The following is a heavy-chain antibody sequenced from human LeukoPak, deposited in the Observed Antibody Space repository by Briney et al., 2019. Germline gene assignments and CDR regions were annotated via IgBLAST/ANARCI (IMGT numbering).Heavy chain of an antibody. CDR3: ARAPRQFPFDY. J-gene: IGHJ4*02. V-gene: IGHV1-46*01. D-gene: IGHD5-24*01. CDR2: INPSGGST. Sequence: ASVKVSCKASGYTFTSYYMHWVRQAPGQGLEWMGIINPSGGSTSYAQKSQGRVTMTRDTSTSTVYMELSRLRSDDTAVYYCARAPRQFPFDYWGQGTLVTVSS. CDR1: GYTFTSYY.